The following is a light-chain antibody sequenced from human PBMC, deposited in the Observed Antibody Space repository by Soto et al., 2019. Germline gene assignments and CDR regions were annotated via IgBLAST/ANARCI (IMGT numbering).Light chain of an antibody. Sequence: EIVLTQSPGPLSLSPGESATLSCRATQSVSATYLAWYQQKPGQAPRLLIYAASSRATDIPDRFSGSGSGTDCTLAISRLEPEDFAVYWGQHFVPSTRTFGQGTKVEIK. CDR2: AAS. CDR3: QHFVPSTRT. J-gene: IGKJ1*01. V-gene: IGKV3-20*01. CDR1: QSVSATY.